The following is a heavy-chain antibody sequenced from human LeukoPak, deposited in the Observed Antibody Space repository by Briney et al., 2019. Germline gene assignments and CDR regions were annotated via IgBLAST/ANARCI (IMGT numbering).Heavy chain of an antibody. V-gene: IGHV3-11*04. CDR1: GFTFSDYY. D-gene: IGHD3-10*01. CDR3: AKGAITMVRGVIMDYMDV. Sequence: GGSLRLSCAASGFTFSDYYMSWIRQAPGKGLEWVSYISSSGSTIYYADSVKGRFTISRDNAKNSLYLQMNSLRAEDTAVYYCAKGAITMVRGVIMDYMDVWGKGTTVTISS. J-gene: IGHJ6*03. CDR2: ISSSGSTI.